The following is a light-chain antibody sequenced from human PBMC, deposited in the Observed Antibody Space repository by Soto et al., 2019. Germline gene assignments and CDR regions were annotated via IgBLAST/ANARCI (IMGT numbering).Light chain of an antibody. Sequence: ESLLMKDQGTSSLSTGERATLSCRASQSVSSTYLAWYQQKPGQAPRLLIYGASTRATGIPDRFSGSGSGTDFTLTISTLEPEDFAVYYCQQYGSSRWTFGQGTKVDIK. J-gene: IGKJ1*01. CDR1: QSVSSTY. V-gene: IGKV3-20*01. CDR3: QQYGSSRWT. CDR2: GAS.